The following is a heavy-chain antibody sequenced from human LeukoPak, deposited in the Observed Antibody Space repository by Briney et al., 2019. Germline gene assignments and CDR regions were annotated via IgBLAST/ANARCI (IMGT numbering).Heavy chain of an antibody. D-gene: IGHD3-16*01. CDR2: ISYDGSNK. CDR3: GGDGGLVAGAFKH. J-gene: IGHJ1*01. V-gene: IGHV3-30*04. Sequence: GGSLRLSCAASGFTFSSYAMHWVRQAPGKGLEWVAVISYDGSNKYYADSVKGRFTISRDNSKNTLYLQMNSLRAEDTAVYYCGGDGGLVAGAFKHWGQGTRVTVSS. CDR1: GFTFSSYA.